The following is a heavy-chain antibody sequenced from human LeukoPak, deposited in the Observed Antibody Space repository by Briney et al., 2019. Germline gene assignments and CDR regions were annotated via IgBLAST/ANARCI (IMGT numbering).Heavy chain of an antibody. J-gene: IGHJ4*02. D-gene: IGHD6-19*01. CDR1: GGTFISYA. V-gene: IGHV1-69*13. CDR3: ARDSSGYSSGWYPDY. CDR2: IIPIFGTA. Sequence: SVKVSCKASGGTFISYAISWVRQAPGQGLEWMGGIIPIFGTANYAQKFQGRVTITADESTSTAYMELSSLRSDDTAVYYCARDSSGYSSGWYPDYWGQGTLVTVSS.